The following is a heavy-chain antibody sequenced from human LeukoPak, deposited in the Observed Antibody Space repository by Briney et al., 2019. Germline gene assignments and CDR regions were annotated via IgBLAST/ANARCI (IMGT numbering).Heavy chain of an antibody. CDR2: IYYSGST. CDR1: GGSISSGGYY. J-gene: IGHJ5*02. V-gene: IGHV4-31*03. CDR3: ARAKGGYDFWSGYYPAWFDP. D-gene: IGHD3-3*01. Sequence: SETLSLTCTVSGGSISSGGYYWSWIRQHPGKGLEWIGYIYYSGSTYYNPSLKSRVTISVDTSKNQFSLKLSSVTAADTAVYYCARAKGGYDFWSGYYPAWFDPWGQGTLVTVSS.